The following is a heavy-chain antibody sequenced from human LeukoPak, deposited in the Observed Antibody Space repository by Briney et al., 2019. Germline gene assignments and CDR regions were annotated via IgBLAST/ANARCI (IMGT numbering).Heavy chain of an antibody. D-gene: IGHD1-26*01. J-gene: IGHJ4*02. CDR3: ARDSGGSYSVEYYFDY. Sequence: SGTLSLTCTVSGGSISSYYWSWIRQPAGKGLEWIGRIYTSGSTNYNPSLKSRVTMSVDTSKNQFSLKLSSVTAADTAVYYCARDSGGSYSVEYYFDYWGQGTLVTVSS. V-gene: IGHV4-4*07. CDR2: IYTSGST. CDR1: GGSISSYY.